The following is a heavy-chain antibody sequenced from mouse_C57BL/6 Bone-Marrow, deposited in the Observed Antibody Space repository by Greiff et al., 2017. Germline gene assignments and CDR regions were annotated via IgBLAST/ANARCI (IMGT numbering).Heavy chain of an antibody. CDR3: ARHGYGYDDLAY. J-gene: IGHJ3*01. D-gene: IGHD2-2*01. V-gene: IGHV5-12*01. CDR2: ISNGGGST. Sequence: EVKLMESGGGLVQPGGSLKLSCAASGFTFSDYYMYWVRQTPEKRLEWVAYISNGGGSTYYPDTVKGRFTISRDNAKNTLYRQMSRLKPEDTAIYYCARHGYGYDDLAYWGQGTLVTVSA. CDR1: GFTFSDYY.